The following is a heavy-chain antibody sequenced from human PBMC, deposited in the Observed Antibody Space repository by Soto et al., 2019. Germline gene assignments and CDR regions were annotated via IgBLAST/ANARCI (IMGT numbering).Heavy chain of an antibody. CDR2: IYWDDDK. CDR3: AHIVVVGLRYYFDY. CDR1: GFSLSSTRMA. Sequence: QITLKESGPTLVKPTQTLTLTCTFSGFSLSSTRMAVGWIRQPPGKALERLALIYWDDDKRYSPFLKSRLTITKNTSKKHVVLTMSHMEPVDTARYYRAHIVVVGLRYYFDYWGQGTLVTVSS. V-gene: IGHV2-5*02. J-gene: IGHJ4*02. D-gene: IGHD3-22*01.